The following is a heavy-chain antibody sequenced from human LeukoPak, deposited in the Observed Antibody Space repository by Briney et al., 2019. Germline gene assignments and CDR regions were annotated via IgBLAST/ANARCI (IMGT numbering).Heavy chain of an antibody. D-gene: IGHD6-13*01. CDR2: ISTSSTTI. CDR1: GFTFSDSY. J-gene: IGHJ4*02. Sequence: GGSLRLSCAASGFTFSDSYMSWIRQAPGKGLEWVSYISTSSTTIHYADSVKGRFTISRDNAKNSLYLQMNSLRAEDTAVYYCARDDKVLVSIAAAGPDYWGQGTLVTVSS. V-gene: IGHV3-11*04. CDR3: ARDDKVLVSIAAAGPDY.